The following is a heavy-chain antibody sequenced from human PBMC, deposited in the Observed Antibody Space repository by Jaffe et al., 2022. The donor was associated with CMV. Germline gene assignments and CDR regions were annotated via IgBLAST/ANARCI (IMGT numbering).Heavy chain of an antibody. V-gene: IGHV4-39*01. CDR1: GGSISSSSYY. CDR2: IYYSGST. CDR3: ASMAVAGGVYFDY. D-gene: IGHD6-19*01. J-gene: IGHJ4*02. Sequence: QLQLQESGPGLVKPSETLSLTCTVSGGSISSSSYYWGWIRQPPGKGLEWIGSIYYSGSTYYNPSLKSRVTISVDTSKNQFSLKLSSVTAADTAVYYCASMAVAGGVYFDYWGQGTLVTVSS.